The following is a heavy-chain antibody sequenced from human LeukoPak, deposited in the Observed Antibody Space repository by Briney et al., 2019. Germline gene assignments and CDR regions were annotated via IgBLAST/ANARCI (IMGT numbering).Heavy chain of an antibody. CDR3: ARLTLGFPFDP. J-gene: IGHJ5*02. CDR2: IFYSGST. D-gene: IGHD2-15*01. CDR1: GGSINSLY. V-gene: IGHV4-39*01. Sequence: NPSETLSLTCNVSGGSINSLYWSWIRQPPGKGLERIASIFYSGSTYYNPSLQSRVTISVDTSNNLFSLKLSSVTAADTAVYYCARLTLGFPFDPWGQGTLVTVSS.